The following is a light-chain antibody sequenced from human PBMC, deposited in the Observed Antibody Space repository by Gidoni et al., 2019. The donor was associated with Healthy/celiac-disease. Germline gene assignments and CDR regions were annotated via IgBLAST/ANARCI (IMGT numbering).Light chain of an antibody. CDR2: GNS. Sequence: QSVLTQPPSVSGAPGQRVTISCTGSSSNIGAGYDVHWYQQLPGTAPKPLTYGNSNRPSGVPDRFSGSKSGTSASLAITGLRAEDEADYYCQSYDSSLSVVFGGGTKLTV. V-gene: IGLV1-40*01. CDR1: SSNIGAGYD. CDR3: QSYDSSLSVV. J-gene: IGLJ2*01.